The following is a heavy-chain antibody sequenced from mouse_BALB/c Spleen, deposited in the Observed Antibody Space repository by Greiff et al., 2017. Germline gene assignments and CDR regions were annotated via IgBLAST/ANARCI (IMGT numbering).Heavy chain of an antibody. CDR2: ISSDGST. Sequence: EVKLVESGGGLVKPGGSLKLSCAASGFTFSSYAMSWVRQTPEKRLEWVASISSDGSTYYPDSVKGRFTISRDNARNILYLQMSSLRSEDTAMYYCARDYRMITFAYWGQGTLVTVSA. J-gene: IGHJ3*01. CDR1: GFTFSSYA. D-gene: IGHD2-4*01. V-gene: IGHV5-6-5*01. CDR3: ARDYRMITFAY.